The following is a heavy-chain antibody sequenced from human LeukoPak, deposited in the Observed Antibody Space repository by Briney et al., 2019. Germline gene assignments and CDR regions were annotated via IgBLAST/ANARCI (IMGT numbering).Heavy chain of an antibody. J-gene: IGHJ3*02. D-gene: IGHD3-10*01. Sequence: SETLSLTCTVSGGSISSYYWSWIRQPPGKGLEWIGYIHSSGSTNNNPSLRSRVTISVDTSKNQFSLKLSSVTAADTALYYCARYSSGTYAFDIWGQGTMLTVSS. CDR1: GGSISSYY. V-gene: IGHV4-4*08. CDR2: IHSSGST. CDR3: ARYSSGTYAFDI.